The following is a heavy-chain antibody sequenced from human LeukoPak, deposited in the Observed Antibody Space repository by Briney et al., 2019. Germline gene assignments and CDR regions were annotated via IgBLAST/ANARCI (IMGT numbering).Heavy chain of an antibody. CDR3: ASTDTAMVHDAFDI. V-gene: IGHV4-30-2*01. Sequence: PSQTLSLTCAVSGGSISSGGYSWSWIRQPPGKGLEWIGYIYHSGSTYYNPSLKSRVTISVDRSKNQFSLKLSSVTAADTAVYYCASTDTAMVHDAFDIWGQGTMVTVSS. CDR1: GGSISSGGYS. J-gene: IGHJ3*02. CDR2: IYHSGST. D-gene: IGHD5-18*01.